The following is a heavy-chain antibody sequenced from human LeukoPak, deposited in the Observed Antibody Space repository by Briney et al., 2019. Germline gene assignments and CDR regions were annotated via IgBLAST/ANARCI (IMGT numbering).Heavy chain of an antibody. CDR1: GFTVSSNY. J-gene: IGHJ4*02. CDR3: AGRRRDGYFDY. V-gene: IGHV3-53*01. Sequence: GGSLRLSCAASGFTVSSNYMTWVRRAPGKGLEWVSLIYSGDNTYYADSVKGRFTISRDNSNNTLYFQMNSLRAEDTAVYYCAGRRRDGYFDYWGQGTLVTVSS. D-gene: IGHD5-24*01. CDR2: IYSGDNT.